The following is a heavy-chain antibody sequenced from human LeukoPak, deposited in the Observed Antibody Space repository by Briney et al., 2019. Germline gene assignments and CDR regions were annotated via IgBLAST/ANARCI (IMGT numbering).Heavy chain of an antibody. V-gene: IGHV4-4*07. Sequence: PSETLSLTCTVSGGSISSYYWSWIRQPAGKGLEWIGRIYTSGSTNYNPSLKSRVTMSVDTSKNQLSLKLSSVTAADTAVYYCARQGDMFRGVDRFDPWGQGTLVTVSS. CDR1: GGSISSYY. D-gene: IGHD3-10*01. J-gene: IGHJ5*02. CDR2: IYTSGST. CDR3: ARQGDMFRGVDRFDP.